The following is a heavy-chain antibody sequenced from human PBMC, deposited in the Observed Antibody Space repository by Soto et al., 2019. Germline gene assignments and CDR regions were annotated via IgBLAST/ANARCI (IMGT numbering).Heavy chain of an antibody. D-gene: IGHD2-2*01. Sequence: PSETLSLTCTVSGGSISSYYWSWIRQPPGKGLEWIGYIYYSGSTNYNPSLKSRVTISVDTSKNQFSLKLSSVTAADTAVYYCARLRPTFLYQLPPFDPWGQGTLVTVSS. V-gene: IGHV4-59*08. CDR3: ARLRPTFLYQLPPFDP. J-gene: IGHJ5*02. CDR2: IYYSGST. CDR1: GGSISSYY.